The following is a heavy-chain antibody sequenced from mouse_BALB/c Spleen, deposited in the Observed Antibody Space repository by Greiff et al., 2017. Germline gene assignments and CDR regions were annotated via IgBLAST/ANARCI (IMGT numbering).Heavy chain of an antibody. Sequence: EVKLMESGGGLVKPGGSLKLSCAVSGFTFSDYYMYWVRQTPEKRLEWVATISDGGSYTYYPDSVKGRFTISRDNAKNNLYLQMSSLKSEDTAMYYCARERGSYYRYAMDYWGQGTSGTVSS. J-gene: IGHJ4*01. D-gene: IGHD2-14*01. V-gene: IGHV5-4*02. CDR3: ARERGSYYRYAMDY. CDR2: ISDGGSYT. CDR1: GFTFSDYY.